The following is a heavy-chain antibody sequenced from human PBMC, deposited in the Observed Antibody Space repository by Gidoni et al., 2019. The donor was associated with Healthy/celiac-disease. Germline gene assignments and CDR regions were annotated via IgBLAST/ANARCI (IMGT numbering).Heavy chain of an antibody. D-gene: IGHD5-12*01. CDR1: GYTFTDYY. CDR3: ATFGIVATINY. CDR2: VDPEEGET. Sequence: EVQRVQAGAEVKKPGARVRISCKVSGYTFTDYYMHCVQQAPGKGLAWTGLVDPEEGETIYAEKFQGRVTITADTSTDTAYMELSSLRSEDTAVYYCATFGIVATINYWGQGTLVTVSS. V-gene: IGHV1-69-2*01. J-gene: IGHJ4*02.